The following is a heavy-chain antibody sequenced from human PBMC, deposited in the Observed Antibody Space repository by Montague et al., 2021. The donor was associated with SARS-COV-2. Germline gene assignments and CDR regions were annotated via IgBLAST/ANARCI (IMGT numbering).Heavy chain of an antibody. CDR1: GFTFNTYC. CDR3: AKQRGTITTTFDY. Sequence: SLRLSCAASGFTFNTYCMSWVRQAPGQGLEWVSCISGSGGTYYAGSFKGRFAISRDTYNNTLYLQMNSLRAEDTAIYYCAKQRGTITTTFDYWGQGSLVTVSS. J-gene: IGHJ4*02. CDR2: ISGSGGT. V-gene: IGHV3-23*01. D-gene: IGHD1-1*01.